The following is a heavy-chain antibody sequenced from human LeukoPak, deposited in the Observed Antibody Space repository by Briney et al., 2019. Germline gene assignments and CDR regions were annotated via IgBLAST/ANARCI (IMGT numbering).Heavy chain of an antibody. J-gene: IGHJ4*02. D-gene: IGHD3-10*01. CDR2: IYSGGTT. V-gene: IGHV3-53*01. Sequence: PGGSLRLSCAASGFTVTTNYMSWVRQAPGKGLEWVSVIYSGGTTYYADSVKGRFTISRDNSKNTLFLQMNSLRAEDTAVFYCAKADGSGNYYNVFDSWGQGTLVTVSS. CDR3: AKADGSGNYYNVFDS. CDR1: GFTVTTNY.